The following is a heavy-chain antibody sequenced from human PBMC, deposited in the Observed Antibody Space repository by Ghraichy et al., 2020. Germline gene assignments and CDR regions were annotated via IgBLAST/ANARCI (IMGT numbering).Heavy chain of an antibody. CDR2: IHSTGST. Sequence: SETLSLICAVSGGSVNTGPYFWTWIRQHPVTGLEWIVYIHSTGSTYYKSSLKSRLSVSMDTSKNQFSLRLRSVTAADTAVYYCALEECDGDCFFTYWGPGALVTVSS. CDR3: ALEECDGDCFFTY. J-gene: IGHJ4*02. V-gene: IGHV4-31*11. D-gene: IGHD2-21*02. CDR1: GGSVNTGPYF.